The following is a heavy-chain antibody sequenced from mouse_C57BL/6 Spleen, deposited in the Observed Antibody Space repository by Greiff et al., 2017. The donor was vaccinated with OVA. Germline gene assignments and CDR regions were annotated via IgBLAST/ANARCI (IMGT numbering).Heavy chain of an antibody. J-gene: IGHJ2*01. CDR2: ISGGGGNT. Sequence: EVQVVESGGGLVKPGGSLKLSCAASGFTFSSYTMSWVRQTPEKRLEWVATISGGGGNTYYPDSVKGRFTISRDNAKNTLYLQMSSLRSEDTALYYCARLYYGNSYFDYWGQGTTLTVSS. CDR1: GFTFSSYT. V-gene: IGHV5-9*01. CDR3: ARLYYGNSYFDY. D-gene: IGHD2-1*01.